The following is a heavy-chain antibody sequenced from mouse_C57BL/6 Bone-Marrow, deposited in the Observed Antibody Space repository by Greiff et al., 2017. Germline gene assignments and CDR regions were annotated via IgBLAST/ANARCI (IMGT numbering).Heavy chain of an antibody. V-gene: IGHV1-26*01. J-gene: IGHJ4*01. CDR3: ARKGYYYAWYYAMDY. Sequence: EVQLQQSGPELVKPGASVKISCKASGYTFTDYYMNWVKQSHGKSLEWIGEINPNNGGTSYNQKFKGKATLTVDKSSSTAYMELRSLTSENSAVYYYARKGYYYAWYYAMDYWGQGTSVTVSS. CDR2: INPNNGGT. D-gene: IGHD1-1*01. CDR1: GYTFTDYY.